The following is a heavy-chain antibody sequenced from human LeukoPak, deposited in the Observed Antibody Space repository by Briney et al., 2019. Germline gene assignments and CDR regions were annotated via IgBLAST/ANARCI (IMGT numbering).Heavy chain of an antibody. CDR3: ARESGIAAAGENWFDP. Sequence: PSETLSLTCTVSGGSISSYYWSWIRQPPGKGLEWIGYIYYSGSTNYNPSLKSRVTISVDTSKNQFSLKLSSVTAADTAVYYCARESGIAAAGENWFDPWGQGTLVTVSS. J-gene: IGHJ5*02. CDR1: GGSISSYY. D-gene: IGHD6-13*01. CDR2: IYYSGST. V-gene: IGHV4-59*12.